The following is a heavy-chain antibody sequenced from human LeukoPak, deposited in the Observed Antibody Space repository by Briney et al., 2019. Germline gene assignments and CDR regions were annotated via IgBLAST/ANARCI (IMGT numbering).Heavy chain of an antibody. Sequence: SETLSLTRTVSGGSISSYYWSWIRQPPGKGLEWIGYIYYSGSTNYNPSLKSRVTISVDTSKNQFSLKLSSVTAADTAVYYCARGVSYYDSSGYYNEYFQHLGQGTLVTVSS. CDR2: IYYSGST. D-gene: IGHD3-22*01. J-gene: IGHJ1*01. V-gene: IGHV4-59*08. CDR1: GGSISSYY. CDR3: ARGVSYYDSSGYYNEYFQH.